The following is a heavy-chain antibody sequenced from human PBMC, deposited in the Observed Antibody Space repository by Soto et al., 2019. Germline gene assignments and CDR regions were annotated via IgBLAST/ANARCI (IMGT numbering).Heavy chain of an antibody. D-gene: IGHD6-6*01. Sequence: GGSLRLSCAASGFNFNSYVMNWVRQAPGKGLEWVSSISGSGGSTYYADSVKGRFTISRDNSKNMLYLQMNSLRAEDTAIYYCAKGLRAAPRPQVVDCWGQGTLVTVSS. CDR2: ISGSGGST. J-gene: IGHJ4*02. V-gene: IGHV3-23*01. CDR1: GFNFNSYV. CDR3: AKGLRAAPRPQVVDC.